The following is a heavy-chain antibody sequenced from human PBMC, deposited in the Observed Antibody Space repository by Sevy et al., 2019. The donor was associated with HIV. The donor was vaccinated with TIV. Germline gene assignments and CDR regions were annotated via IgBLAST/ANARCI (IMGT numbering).Heavy chain of an antibody. CDR3: ARDCSSTNCLWGLDV. Sequence: GGSLSLSCAASGFTFSRYWMSWVRKAPGKGLEWVANIKKDGSEKYYVDSVKGRFTISRDNAKNSLYLQMNSLRAEDTALYYCARDCSSTNCLWGLDVWGQGTTVTVSS. CDR1: GFTFSRYW. J-gene: IGHJ6*02. D-gene: IGHD2-2*01. CDR2: IKKDGSEK. V-gene: IGHV3-7*03.